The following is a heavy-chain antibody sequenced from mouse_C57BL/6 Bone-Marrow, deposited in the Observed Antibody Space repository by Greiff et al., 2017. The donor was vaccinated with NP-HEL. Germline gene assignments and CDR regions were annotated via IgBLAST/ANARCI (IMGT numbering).Heavy chain of an antibody. Sequence: DVQLQESGGGLVQPGGSMKLSCAASGFTFSDAWMDWVRQSPEKGLEWVAEIRNKANNHATYYAESVKGRFTISRDDSKSSVYLQMNSLRAEDTGIYYCTRILYYGSSPWYFDVWGTGTTVTVSS. J-gene: IGHJ1*03. CDR1: GFTFSDAW. CDR3: TRILYYGSSPWYFDV. V-gene: IGHV6-6*01. D-gene: IGHD1-1*01. CDR2: IRNKANNHAT.